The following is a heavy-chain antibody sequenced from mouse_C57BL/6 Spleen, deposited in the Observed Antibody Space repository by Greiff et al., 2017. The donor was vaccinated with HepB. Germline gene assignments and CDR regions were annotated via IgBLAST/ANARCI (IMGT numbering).Heavy chain of an antibody. J-gene: IGHJ1*03. CDR3: ARYYGSSYGWYFDV. D-gene: IGHD1-1*01. CDR1: GYTFTSYG. CDR2: IYPRSGNT. Sequence: QVQLKESGAELARPGASVKLSCKASGYTFTSYGISWVKQRTGQGLEWIGEIYPRSGNTYYNEKFKGKATLTADKSSSTAYMELRSLTSEDSAVYFCARYYGSSYGWYFDVWGTGTTVTVSS. V-gene: IGHV1-81*01.